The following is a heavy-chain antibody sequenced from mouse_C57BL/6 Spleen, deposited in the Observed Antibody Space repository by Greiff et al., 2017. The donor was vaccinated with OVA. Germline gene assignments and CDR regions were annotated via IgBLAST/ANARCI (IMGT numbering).Heavy chain of an antibody. CDR2: ISSGGDYI. Sequence: EVMLVESGEGLVKPGGSLKLSCAASGFTFSSYAMSWVRQTPEKRLEWVAYISSGGDYIYYADTVKGRFTISRDNARNTLYLQMSSLKSEDTAMYYCTRDRPSYDYDTFAYWGQGTLVTVSA. CDR3: TRDRPSYDYDTFAY. CDR1: GFTFSSYA. V-gene: IGHV5-9-1*02. J-gene: IGHJ3*01. D-gene: IGHD2-4*01.